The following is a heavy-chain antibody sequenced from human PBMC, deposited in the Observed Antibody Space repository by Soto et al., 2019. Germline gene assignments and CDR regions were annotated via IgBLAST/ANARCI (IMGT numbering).Heavy chain of an antibody. CDR1: GYTFTGYY. J-gene: IGHJ5*02. CDR2: VNPNTGLT. V-gene: IGHV1-2*02. Sequence: GASVKVSCKASGYTFTGYYMHWVRQAPGQGLEWMGWVNPNTGLTRYAQKFQDRVTMTRDTSINTAYMELSRLTSDDTAVYYCTTLRYDPWGQGTLVTVSS. CDR3: TTLRYDP.